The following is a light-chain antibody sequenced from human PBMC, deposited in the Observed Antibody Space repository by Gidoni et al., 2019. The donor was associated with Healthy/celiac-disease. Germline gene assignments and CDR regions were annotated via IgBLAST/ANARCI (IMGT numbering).Light chain of an antibody. CDR2: AAS. CDR1: QSISSY. CDR3: QQNYIIPPYT. Sequence: DIQMTQSPSALSASVGDTVTITCRASQSISSYLNWYQQKPGKAPKLLIYAASSLQSVVPSRFSGSGSGTDFTLTISSLQPEDFATYYCQQNYIIPPYTFGQGTKLEIK. V-gene: IGKV1-39*01. J-gene: IGKJ2*01.